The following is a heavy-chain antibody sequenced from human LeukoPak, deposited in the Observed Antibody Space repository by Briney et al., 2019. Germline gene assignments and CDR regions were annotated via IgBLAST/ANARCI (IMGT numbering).Heavy chain of an antibody. CDR3: ARGGSSGYHYNAFDI. D-gene: IGHD3-22*01. Sequence: GGSLRLSCAASGFTFSSYEMNWVRQAPGKGLEWVSYISISGTTMLYADSVKGRFTISRDNSRMSLYLQMSSLRAEDTAVYYCARGGSSGYHYNAFDIWGLGTMVTVSS. V-gene: IGHV3-48*03. J-gene: IGHJ3*02. CDR1: GFTFSSYE. CDR2: ISISGTTM.